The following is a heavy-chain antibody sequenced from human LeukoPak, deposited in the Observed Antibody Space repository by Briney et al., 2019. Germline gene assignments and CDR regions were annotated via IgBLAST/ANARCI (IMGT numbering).Heavy chain of an antibody. J-gene: IGHJ4*02. CDR1: GGSIRNYY. CDR2: IYSSGST. Sequence: PSETLSLTCTVSGGSIRNYYWSWIRQPAGKALEWIGRIYSSGSTYYNPSFKSRVTISVDTSKNQFSLKLSSVTAADTAVYYCARARGGYFDYWGQGTLVTVSS. CDR3: ARARGGYFDY. V-gene: IGHV4-4*07. D-gene: IGHD2-15*01.